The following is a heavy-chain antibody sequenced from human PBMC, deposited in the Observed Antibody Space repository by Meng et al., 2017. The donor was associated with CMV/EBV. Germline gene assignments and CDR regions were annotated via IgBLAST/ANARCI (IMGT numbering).Heavy chain of an antibody. Sequence: GGSLRLSCAASGFTFSNAWMSWVRQAPGKGLEWVGRIKSKTDGGTTDYAAPVKGRFTISRDDSKNTLYLQMNSLRAEDTAVYYCAKRKGGYSYGDFDYWGQGTLVTVSS. CDR2: IKSKTDGGTT. V-gene: IGHV3-15*01. J-gene: IGHJ4*02. CDR3: AKRKGGYSYGDFDY. CDR1: GFTFSNAW. D-gene: IGHD5-18*01.